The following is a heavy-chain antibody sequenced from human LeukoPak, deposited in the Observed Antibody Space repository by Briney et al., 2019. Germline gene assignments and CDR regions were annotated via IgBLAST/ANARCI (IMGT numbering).Heavy chain of an antibody. CDR1: GFTFSSYS. CDR2: ISSSSSYI. D-gene: IGHD2-2*01. CDR3: ARSLRGYCSSTSCSYFDY. J-gene: IGHJ4*02. Sequence: GGSLRLSCAASGFTFSSYSMNWVRQAPGKGLEWVSSISSSSSYIYYADSVKGRFTISRDNAKNSLYLQMNSLRAEDTAVYYCARSLRGYCSSTSCSYFDYWGQGTLVTVSS. V-gene: IGHV3-21*01.